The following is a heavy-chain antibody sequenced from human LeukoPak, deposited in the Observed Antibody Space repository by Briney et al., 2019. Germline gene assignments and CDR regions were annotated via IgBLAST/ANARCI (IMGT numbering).Heavy chain of an antibody. CDR1: GFSFSGYS. CDR2: MKEDGSEK. Sequence: GGSLRLSCAASGFSFSGYSMSWFRQAPGKGLEWVANMKEDGSEKHYVDSVKGRFTISGDNAKSSLFLHMNSLRAEDTAVYYFGRLGPTTWYYWGKGPLVTVS. D-gene: IGHD1-26*01. CDR3: GRLGPTTWYY. J-gene: IGHJ4*02. V-gene: IGHV3-7*01.